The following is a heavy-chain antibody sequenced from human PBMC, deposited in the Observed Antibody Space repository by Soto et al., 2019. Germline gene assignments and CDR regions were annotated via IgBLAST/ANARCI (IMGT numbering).Heavy chain of an antibody. Sequence: SQTLSLTCAISGDSVSSNSAAWNWIRQSPSRGLEWLGRTYYRSKWYNDYAVSVKSRITINPDTSKNQFSLQLNSVTPEDTAVYYCARDLSRFVAAAGTGSNWFDPWGQGTLVTVSS. V-gene: IGHV6-1*01. CDR2: TYYRSKWYN. CDR3: ARDLSRFVAAAGTGSNWFDP. J-gene: IGHJ5*02. CDR1: GDSVSSNSAA. D-gene: IGHD6-13*01.